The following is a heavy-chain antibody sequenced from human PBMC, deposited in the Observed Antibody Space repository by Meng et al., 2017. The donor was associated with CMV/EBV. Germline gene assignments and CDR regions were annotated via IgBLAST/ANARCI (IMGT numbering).Heavy chain of an antibody. V-gene: IGHV1-69*05. CDR3: AREGSGSYSCVYYYGMDV. D-gene: IGHD1-26*01. Sequence: SVKVSCKASGGTFSSYAISWVRQAPGQGLEWMGGIIPIFGTANYAQKFQGRVTITTDESTSTAYMELSSLRSEDTAVYYCAREGSGSYSCVYYYGMDVWGQGTTVTVSS. CDR2: IIPIFGTA. J-gene: IGHJ6*02. CDR1: GGTFSSYA.